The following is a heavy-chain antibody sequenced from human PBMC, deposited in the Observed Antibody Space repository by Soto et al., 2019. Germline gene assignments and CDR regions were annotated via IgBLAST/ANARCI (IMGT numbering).Heavy chain of an antibody. CDR3: ASQGGGNGFEA. J-gene: IGHJ5*02. D-gene: IGHD2-15*01. CDR2: IIPIFGTA. V-gene: IGHV1-69*13. Sequence: SVKVSCKAYGGTFSSYAISWVRQAPGQGLEWMGGIIPIFGTAHYAQKFQGGVTITAGEYRGTSYREVSSRRSEDTGVYYCASQGGGNGFEAWGEVTLGSVSA. CDR1: GGTFSSYA.